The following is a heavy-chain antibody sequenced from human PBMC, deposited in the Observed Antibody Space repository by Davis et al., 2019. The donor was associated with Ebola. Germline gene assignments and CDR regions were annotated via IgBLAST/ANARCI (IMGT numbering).Heavy chain of an antibody. V-gene: IGHV3-74*01. CDR3: AQRWGSYRYFRH. CDR1: GFTFSHYW. CDR2: INADGSDT. D-gene: IGHD3-16*02. Sequence: GESLKISCAASGFTFSHYWMHWVRRVRGKGLLWVSRINADGSDTDYADSVKGRFTISRDNSKNMLFLQMNSLRAEDTAVYYCAQRWGSYRYFRHWGQGTLVTVSS. J-gene: IGHJ4*02.